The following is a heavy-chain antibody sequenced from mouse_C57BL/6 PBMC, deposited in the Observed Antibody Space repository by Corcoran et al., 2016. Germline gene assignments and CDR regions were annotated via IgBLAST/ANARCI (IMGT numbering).Heavy chain of an antibody. J-gene: IGHJ1*03. D-gene: IGHD1-1*01. CDR1: GYAFSSYW. CDR3: ARNPFTTVVANWYFDV. V-gene: IGHV1-80*01. Sequence: QVQLQQSGAELVKPGASVKISCKASGYAFSSYWMNWVKQRPGKGLEWIGQIYPGDGDTNYNGKFKGKATLTADKSSSTAYMQLSSLTSEDSAVYFCARNPFTTVVANWYFDVWGTGTTVTVSS. CDR2: IYPGDGDT.